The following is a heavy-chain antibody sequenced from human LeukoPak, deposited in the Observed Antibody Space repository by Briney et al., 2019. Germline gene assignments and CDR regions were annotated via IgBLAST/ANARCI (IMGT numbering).Heavy chain of an antibody. V-gene: IGHV4-38-2*02. CDR1: GYSISSGYY. J-gene: IGHJ3*02. D-gene: IGHD4-23*01. CDR3: VRADYSGGYPGSFDI. CDR2: IYHSGST. Sequence: PSETLSLTCTVSGYSISSGYYWGWIRQPPGKGLARIGIIYHSGSTYYNPSLKSRVTISVDTSKHQFSLKLSSVTAADTAVYYCVRADYSGGYPGSFDIWGRGTMVTVSS.